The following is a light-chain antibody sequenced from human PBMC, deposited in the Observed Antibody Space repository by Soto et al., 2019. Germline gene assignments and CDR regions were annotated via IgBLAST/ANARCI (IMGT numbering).Light chain of an antibody. CDR2: KAS. CDR1: QSISSW. J-gene: IGKJ1*01. V-gene: IGKV1-5*03. CDR3: QQYNIYWT. Sequence: DIQMTQSPSTLSASVGDRVTITCRASQSISSWLAWYQQKPGKAPKILIYKASSLESGVPSRFSGIGSGTEFTITISSLQPDDFATYYCQQYNIYWTFGQGTKVEIK.